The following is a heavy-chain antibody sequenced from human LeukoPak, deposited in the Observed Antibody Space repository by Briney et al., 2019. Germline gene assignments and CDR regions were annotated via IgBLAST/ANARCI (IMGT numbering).Heavy chain of an antibody. Sequence: SVKVSCKASGGTFSSYAISWVRQAPGQGLEWMGGIIPILGIANYAQKFQGRVTITADKSTSTAYMELSSLRSEDTAVYYCARDTNNLIRGVFADWGQGTLVTVSS. CDR2: IIPILGIA. CDR1: GGTFSSYA. V-gene: IGHV1-69*10. CDR3: ARDTNNLIRGVFAD. J-gene: IGHJ4*02. D-gene: IGHD3-10*01.